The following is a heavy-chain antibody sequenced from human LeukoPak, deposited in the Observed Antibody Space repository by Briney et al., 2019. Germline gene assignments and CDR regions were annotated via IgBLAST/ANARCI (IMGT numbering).Heavy chain of an antibody. V-gene: IGHV4-59*08. CDR1: GGSIGTFY. D-gene: IGHD3-16*02. CDR3: ARHIGGGIEDMDV. J-gene: IGHJ6*03. CDR2: IYVTGA. Sequence: SETLSLTCTVSGGSIGTFYWSWIRQSPGKGLEWIGYIYVTGARYNPYLQSRVTISVDRSRNQFFLKLSSVTAADTAVYYCARHIGGGIEDMDVWGKGTEVIVSS.